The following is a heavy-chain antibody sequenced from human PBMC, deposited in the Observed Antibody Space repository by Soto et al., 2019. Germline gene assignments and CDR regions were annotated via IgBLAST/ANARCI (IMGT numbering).Heavy chain of an antibody. CDR1: GFTFSSYA. V-gene: IGHV3-23*01. Sequence: EVQLLDSGGGLVQPGGSLRLSCAASGFTFSSYAMSWVRQAPGKGLEWVSAISGSGGSTYYADSGKGRFTISRDNSKNTVNLQMNSLRAEDTAVYYCAKGGMVTATHIDYWGQGTLVTVSS. CDR3: AKGGMVTATHIDY. D-gene: IGHD2-21*02. J-gene: IGHJ4*02. CDR2: ISGSGGST.